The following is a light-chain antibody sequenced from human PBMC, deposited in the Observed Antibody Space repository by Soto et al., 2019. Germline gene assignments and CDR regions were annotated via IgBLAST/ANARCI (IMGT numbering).Light chain of an antibody. CDR2: GAS. V-gene: IGKV1-39*01. J-gene: IGKJ4*01. CDR3: QQSYDTLLS. Sequence: DIQMTPTRSSLSSAVGDIVTITFGASQNIHTFLNWYQQKGGKAPKLLIHGASSLQSRVPLRFSGSGSGTDSSLTISSLQPEDFATYYCQQSYDTLLSFGGGTKV. CDR1: QNIHTF.